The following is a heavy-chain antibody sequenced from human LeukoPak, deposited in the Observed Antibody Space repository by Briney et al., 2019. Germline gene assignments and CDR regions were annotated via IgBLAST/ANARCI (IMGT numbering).Heavy chain of an antibody. J-gene: IGHJ6*03. CDR1: GGSVSSVDYY. V-gene: IGHV4-30-4*01. Sequence: PSETLSLTCTVSGGSVSSVDYYWSWIRQPPGKGLEWIGYIYYSESTFYNPSLKSRVTISVDTSNNQFSLKLRSVTAADTAVYYCAGQCSSTSCYTRSRYSYYYMDVWGKGTTVTVSS. CDR2: IYYSEST. CDR3: AGQCSSTSCYTRSRYSYYYMDV. D-gene: IGHD2-2*02.